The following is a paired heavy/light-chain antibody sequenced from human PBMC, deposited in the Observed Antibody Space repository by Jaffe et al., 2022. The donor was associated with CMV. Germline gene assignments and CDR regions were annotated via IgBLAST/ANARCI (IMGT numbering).Heavy chain of an antibody. Sequence: EVQLVESGGGLVKPGGSLRLSCEASGFTFSSYSMNWVRQAPGKGLEWVSSISSSSSYIYYADSVKGRFTISRDNAKNSLYLQMNSLRAEDTAVYYCARAHPQYYDFWSGYYLDCWGQGTLVTVSS. J-gene: IGHJ4*02. CDR3: ARAHPQYYDFWSGYYLDC. V-gene: IGHV3-21*01. CDR1: GFTFSSYS. D-gene: IGHD3-3*01. CDR2: ISSSSSYI.
Light chain of an antibody. Sequence: DIQMTQSPSTLSASVGDRVTITCRASRSISSWLAWYQQKPGKAPKLLIYKASSLESGVPSRFSGSGSGTEFTLTISSLQPDDFATYYCQQYNTYSPWTFGQGTKVEIK. V-gene: IGKV1-5*03. CDR2: KAS. J-gene: IGKJ1*01. CDR3: QQYNTYSPWT. CDR1: RSISSW.